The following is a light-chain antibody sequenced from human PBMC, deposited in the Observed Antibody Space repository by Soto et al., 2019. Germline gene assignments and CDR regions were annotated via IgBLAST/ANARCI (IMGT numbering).Light chain of an antibody. CDR2: EAS. Sequence: IQMTHSPSTLSASLGDRVTITFRASQSISSWLAWYQQIPGKAPRLLIYEASTLESGVPSRFSGSGSGTEFTLTISSLQPDDFATYFCQQHNDYWTFGQGTKVDIK. V-gene: IGKV1-5*01. J-gene: IGKJ1*01. CDR3: QQHNDYWT. CDR1: QSISSW.